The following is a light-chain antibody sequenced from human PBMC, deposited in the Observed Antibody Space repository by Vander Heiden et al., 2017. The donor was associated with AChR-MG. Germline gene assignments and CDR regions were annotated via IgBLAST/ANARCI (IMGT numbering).Light chain of an antibody. Sequence: SVLTPPPSVSAAPGQSVTISCTWNSSNIGAVPLLHWYQQLPVRAPKLLIYDNSNRNSVVPDRFSGSKSGTSASLAITGLQAEDEADYYCKSYDNSMSGLVFGGGTRLTVL. V-gene: IGLV1-40*01. CDR2: DNS. CDR1: SSNIGAVPL. CDR3: KSYDNSMSGLV. J-gene: IGLJ3*02.